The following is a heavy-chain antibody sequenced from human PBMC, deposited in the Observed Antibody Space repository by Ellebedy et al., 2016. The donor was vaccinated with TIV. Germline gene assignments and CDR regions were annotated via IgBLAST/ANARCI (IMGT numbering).Heavy chain of an antibody. CDR3: ARGNGGLDY. D-gene: IGHD2-8*01. Sequence: PGGSLRLSCAASGSTFKNFWMHWVRQAPGKGLEWVSFIDNDGSLTDSADSVRGRFTISRDNAKNTVSLQMNSLRAEDTAVYFCARGNGGLDYWGQGVLVTVSS. CDR1: GSTFKNFW. J-gene: IGHJ4*02. V-gene: IGHV3-74*01. CDR2: IDNDGSLT.